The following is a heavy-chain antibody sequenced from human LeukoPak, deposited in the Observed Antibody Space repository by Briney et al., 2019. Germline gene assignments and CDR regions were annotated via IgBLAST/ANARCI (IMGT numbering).Heavy chain of an antibody. J-gene: IGHJ3*02. Sequence: ASVKVSCKASGYTFTSYYMHWVRQAPGQGLEWMGIINPSGGSTSYAQKFQGRVTMTRDTSTSTVYMELSSLRSEDTAVYYCARELDGTAMVEPAGAFDIWGQGTMVTVSS. D-gene: IGHD5-18*01. CDR2: INPSGGST. CDR3: ARELDGTAMVEPAGAFDI. CDR1: GYTFTSYY. V-gene: IGHV1-46*01.